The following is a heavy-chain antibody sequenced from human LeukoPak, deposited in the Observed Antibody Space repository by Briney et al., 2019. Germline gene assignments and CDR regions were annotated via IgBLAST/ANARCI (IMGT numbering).Heavy chain of an antibody. CDR1: GGSICSYY. Sequence: SETLSLTCTVSGGSICSYYWSWIRQPAGKGLEWIGRIYSRGSTNYNPSLQSRVTMSVDTSKNQISLKLNSVTAADTAVYYCARDPMAGTFRAFDIWGQGTMVTVSS. CDR2: IYSRGST. CDR3: ARDPMAGTFRAFDI. D-gene: IGHD6-19*01. J-gene: IGHJ3*02. V-gene: IGHV4-4*07.